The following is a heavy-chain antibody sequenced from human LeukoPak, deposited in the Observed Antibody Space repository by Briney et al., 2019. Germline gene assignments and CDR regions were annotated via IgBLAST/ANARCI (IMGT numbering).Heavy chain of an antibody. CDR3: ARVLSSAYYGVDY. Sequence: GGSLRLSCAASGFTFSSYAMSWVRQAPGKGLEWVSALSGGGGNRYYAGSVKGRFTISRDNSKNTLYLQMNGLRADDTAVCYCARVLSSAYYGVDYWGLGTLVTISS. CDR2: LSGGGGNR. J-gene: IGHJ4*02. D-gene: IGHD1-26*01. CDR1: GFTFSSYA. V-gene: IGHV3-23*01.